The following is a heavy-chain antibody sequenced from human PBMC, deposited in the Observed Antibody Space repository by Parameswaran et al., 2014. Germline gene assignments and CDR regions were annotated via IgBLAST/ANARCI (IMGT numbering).Heavy chain of an antibody. J-gene: IGHJ3*02. Sequence: VRQMPGKGLEWIGEINHSGSTNYNPSLKSRVTISVDTSKNQFSLKLSSVTAADTAVYYCARGWAFDIWGQGTLVTVSS. CDR2: INHSGST. CDR3: ARGWAFDI. V-gene: IGHV4-34*01.